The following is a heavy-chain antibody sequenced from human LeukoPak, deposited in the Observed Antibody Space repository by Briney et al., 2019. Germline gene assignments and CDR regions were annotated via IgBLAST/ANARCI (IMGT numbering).Heavy chain of an antibody. Sequence: SETLSLTCAVYGGSFSGYYWSWIRQPPGKGLEWIGEINHSGSTNYNPSLKSRVTISVDTSKNQFSLKLSSVTAADTAVYYRARDAFGEKDYWGQGTLVTVSS. CDR1: GGSFSGYY. CDR3: ARDAFGEKDY. J-gene: IGHJ4*02. CDR2: INHSGST. D-gene: IGHD3-10*01. V-gene: IGHV4-34*01.